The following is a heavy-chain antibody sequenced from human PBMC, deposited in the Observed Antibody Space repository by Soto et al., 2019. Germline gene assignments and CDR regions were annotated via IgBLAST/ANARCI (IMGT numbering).Heavy chain of an antibody. CDR1: GGSFSSGSYY. CDR2: IYYSGST. Sequence: PSETLSLTFTVSGGSFSSGSYYWSCIRPPPWKGLEWIVYIYYSGSTNYNPSLKIRVTISVYTSKNQLSLKLSYVTAADTGVYYCARVTSGMDVWGQGTTVTVYS. J-gene: IGHJ6*02. CDR3: ARVTSGMDV. V-gene: IGHV4-61*01. D-gene: IGHD1-20*01.